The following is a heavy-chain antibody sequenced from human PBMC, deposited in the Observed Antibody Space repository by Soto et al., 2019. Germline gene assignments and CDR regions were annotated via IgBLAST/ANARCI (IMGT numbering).Heavy chain of an antibody. Sequence: TLSLTCTVSGASISSSRSYWGWVRQPPGKGLEWIVSFYYTGGTYSTYYNPSLKSRVAISVDTFKSQFSLNLRSVTAADTAVYYCASPRQGNYDFLSGYYALDYWGQGTLVTVSS. D-gene: IGHD3-3*01. V-gene: IGHV4-39*01. CDR1: GASISSSRSY. CDR2: FYYTGGT. J-gene: IGHJ4*02. CDR3: ASPRQGNYDFLSGYYALDY.